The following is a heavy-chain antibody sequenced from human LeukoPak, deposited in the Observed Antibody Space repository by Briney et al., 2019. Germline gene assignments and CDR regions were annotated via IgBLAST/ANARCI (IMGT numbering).Heavy chain of an antibody. CDR3: AKNVMVKRYIDY. Sequence: PGGSMRLSCAASGFILNNHAITWVRQAPGKGLQWISVISGSGRTIEYEDSVKGRFTISRDNSKNTVSLQMNNLRVEDTAIYYCAKNVMVKRYIDYWGQGTPVTVSS. CDR1: GFILNNHA. CDR2: ISGSGRTI. D-gene: IGHD5-18*01. J-gene: IGHJ4*02. V-gene: IGHV3-23*01.